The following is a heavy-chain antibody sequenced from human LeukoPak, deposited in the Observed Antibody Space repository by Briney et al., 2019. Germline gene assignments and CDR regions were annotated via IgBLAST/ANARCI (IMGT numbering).Heavy chain of an antibody. CDR1: GFTFSSYV. V-gene: IGHV3-21*01. J-gene: IGHJ4*02. D-gene: IGHD2-15*01. Sequence: GGSLRLSCAASGFTFSSYVMNWVRQAPGKGLEWVSSISSGSTYIYYADSVKGRFTISRDNAKNSLYLQMNSLRAEDTAVYYCARLGYSSGGSCSSFDYWGQGTLVTVSS. CDR3: ARLGYSSGGSCSSFDY. CDR2: ISSGSTYI.